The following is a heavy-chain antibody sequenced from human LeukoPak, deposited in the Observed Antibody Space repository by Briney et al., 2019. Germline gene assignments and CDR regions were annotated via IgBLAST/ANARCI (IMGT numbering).Heavy chain of an antibody. D-gene: IGHD2-8*01. Sequence: PGGSLRLSCAASGFTFSDYYMSWIRQAPGKGLEWVSYISISGSTTYYADSVKGRFTISRDNAKNSLYLQMTSLRAEDKAVYYCGRDIKNGNAIRPLDYWGQGTLVTVSS. V-gene: IGHV3-11*01. J-gene: IGHJ4*02. CDR2: ISISGSTT. CDR1: GFTFSDYY. CDR3: GRDIKNGNAIRPLDY.